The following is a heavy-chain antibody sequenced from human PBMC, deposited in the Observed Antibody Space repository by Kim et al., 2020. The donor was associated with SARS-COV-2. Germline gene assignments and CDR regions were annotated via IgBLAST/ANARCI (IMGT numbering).Heavy chain of an antibody. CDR3: TRGGGYYGSGSQVGEDFDY. CDR2: IRSKAYGGTT. D-gene: IGHD3-10*01. Sequence: GGSLRLSCTASGFTFGDYAMSWFRQAPGKGLEWVGFIRSKAYGGTTEYAASVKGRFTISRDDSKSIAYLQMNSLKTEDTAVYYCTRGGGYYGSGSQVGEDFDYWGQGTLVTVSS. CDR1: GFTFGDYA. J-gene: IGHJ4*02. V-gene: IGHV3-49*03.